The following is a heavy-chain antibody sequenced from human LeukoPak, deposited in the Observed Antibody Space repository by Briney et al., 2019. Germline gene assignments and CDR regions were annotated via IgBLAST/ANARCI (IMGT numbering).Heavy chain of an antibody. CDR1: GFTFSSYA. J-gene: IGHJ4*02. Sequence: GGSLRPSCAASGFTFSSYAMSWVRQAPGKGLEWVSAISGSGGSTYYADSVKGRFTISRDNSKNTLYLQMNSLRAEDTAVYYCAKGFRRGYSGYVEYYFDYWGQGTLVTVSS. CDR3: AKGFRRGYSGYVEYYFDY. V-gene: IGHV3-23*01. D-gene: IGHD5-12*01. CDR2: ISGSGGST.